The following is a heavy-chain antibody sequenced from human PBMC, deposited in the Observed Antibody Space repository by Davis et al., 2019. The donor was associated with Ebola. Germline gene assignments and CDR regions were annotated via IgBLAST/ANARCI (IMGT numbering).Heavy chain of an antibody. CDR1: GGSISSSSYY. Sequence: SETLSLTCTVSGGSISSSSYYWGWIRQSPGKGLEWIGNIQYSGSTYYNPSLKSRVTISADTSKSQFSLKLSSVTAADTAVYYCARVGVDKGVDYWGQGTLVTVSS. J-gene: IGHJ4*02. D-gene: IGHD5-12*01. CDR2: IQYSGST. CDR3: ARVGVDKGVDY. V-gene: IGHV4-39*07.